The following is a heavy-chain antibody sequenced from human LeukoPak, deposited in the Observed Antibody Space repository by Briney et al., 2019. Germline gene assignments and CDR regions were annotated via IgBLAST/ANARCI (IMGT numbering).Heavy chain of an antibody. CDR3: ARRSPGLRYFDWLPDY. CDR1: GYRFTSYW. D-gene: IGHD3-9*01. J-gene: IGHJ4*02. V-gene: IGHV5-51*01. CDR2: IYPGDSDT. Sequence: GESLKISCKGSGYRFTSYWIGWVRQMPGKGLEWMGIIYPGDSDTRYSPSFQGQVTISADKSISTAYLQWSSLKASDTAMYYCARRSPGLRYFDWLPDYWGQGTLVTVSS.